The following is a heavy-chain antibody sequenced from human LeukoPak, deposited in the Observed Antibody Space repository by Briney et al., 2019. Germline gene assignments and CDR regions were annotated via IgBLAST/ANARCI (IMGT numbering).Heavy chain of an antibody. D-gene: IGHD6-19*01. V-gene: IGHV4-59*01. J-gene: IGHJ4*02. CDR1: AGSISSYY. Sequence: SETLSLTCTVSAGSISSYYWSWIRQPPGNGLEWNGYIYYSGSTNYNPSLKSQVTISVDTSKNQFSLKLSSVTAADTAVYYCARGDSSGWYPFDYWGQGTLVTVSS. CDR2: IYYSGST. CDR3: ARGDSSGWYPFDY.